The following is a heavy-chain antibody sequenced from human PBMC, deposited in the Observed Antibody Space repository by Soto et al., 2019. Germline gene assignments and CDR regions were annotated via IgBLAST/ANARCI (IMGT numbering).Heavy chain of an antibody. Sequence: GGSLRLSCAASGFTFSSYAMSWVRQAPGKGLEWVSAISGSGGSTYYADSVKGRFTISRDNSKNTLYLQMNSLRAEDTAVYYCAKADSGSYYYYYGMDVWGQGTTVTVSS. V-gene: IGHV3-23*01. J-gene: IGHJ6*02. CDR3: AKADSGSYYYYYGMDV. D-gene: IGHD1-26*01. CDR1: GFTFSSYA. CDR2: ISGSGGST.